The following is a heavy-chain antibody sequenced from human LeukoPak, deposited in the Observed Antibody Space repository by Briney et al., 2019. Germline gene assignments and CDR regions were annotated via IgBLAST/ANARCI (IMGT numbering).Heavy chain of an antibody. CDR1: GFTFSSYA. D-gene: IGHD4-23*01. Sequence: GGSLRLSCAASGFTFSSYAMSWVRQAPGKGLEWVSAISGSGGSTYYADSVKGRFTISRDNAKNTLYLQMNSLRAEDTAVYYCAKDVTTVVTPSCDYWGQGTLVTVSS. CDR2: ISGSGGST. CDR3: AKDVTTVVTPSCDY. V-gene: IGHV3-23*01. J-gene: IGHJ4*02.